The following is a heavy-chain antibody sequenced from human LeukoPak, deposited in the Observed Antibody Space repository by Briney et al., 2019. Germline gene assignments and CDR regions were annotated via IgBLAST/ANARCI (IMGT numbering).Heavy chain of an antibody. Sequence: GRSLRLSCAASGFTFSSYAMHWVRQAPGKGLEGVAVISYDGSNKYYADSVKGRFTISRDNSKNTLYLQMNSLRAEDTAVYYCARGGYGSGSYLDYWGQGTLVTVFS. CDR2: ISYDGSNK. V-gene: IGHV3-30-3*01. J-gene: IGHJ4*02. CDR1: GFTFSSYA. CDR3: ARGGYGSGSYLDY. D-gene: IGHD3-10*01.